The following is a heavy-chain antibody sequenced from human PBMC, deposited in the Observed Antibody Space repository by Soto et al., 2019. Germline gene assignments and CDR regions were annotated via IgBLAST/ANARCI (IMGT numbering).Heavy chain of an antibody. V-gene: IGHV1-8*02. Sequence: ASVKVSCKASGYTFTSYGISWVRQAPGQGLEWMGWMNPNSGNTGYAQKFQGRVTMTRNTSISTAYMELSSLRSEDTAVYYCARVAGGGYYDIFTVYPFGDYYSDYWCQATLVTGSS. CDR2: MNPNSGNT. D-gene: IGHD3-9*01. CDR1: GYTFTSYG. J-gene: IGHJ4*02. CDR3: ARVAGGGYYDIFTVYPFGDYYSDY.